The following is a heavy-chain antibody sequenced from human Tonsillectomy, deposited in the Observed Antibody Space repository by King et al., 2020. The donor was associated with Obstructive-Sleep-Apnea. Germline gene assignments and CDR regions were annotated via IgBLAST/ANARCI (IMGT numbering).Heavy chain of an antibody. J-gene: IGHJ3*02. CDR2: IYHSGST. V-gene: IGHV4-38-2*02. CDR1: GYSISSGYY. D-gene: IGHD3-10*01. CDR3: ARPPTYFIKDAFDI. Sequence: LQLQESGPGLVKPSETLSLTCTVSGYSISSGYYWGWIRQPPGKGLEWIGSIYHSGSTYYNPSLKSRVTISVDTSKNQFSLKLSSVTAADTAVYYCARPPTYFIKDAFDIWGQGTMVTVSS.